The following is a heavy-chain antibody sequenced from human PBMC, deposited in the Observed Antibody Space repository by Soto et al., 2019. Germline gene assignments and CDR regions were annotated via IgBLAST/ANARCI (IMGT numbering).Heavy chain of an antibody. J-gene: IGHJ6*02. D-gene: IGHD3-22*01. CDR1: GGTFSSYT. CDR3: ALIWDETIPHGRVGYYDSPNYYYGMDV. CDR2: IIPILGIA. V-gene: IGHV1-69*02. Sequence: EASVKVSCKASGGTFSSYTISWVRQAPGQGLEWMGRIIPILGIANYAQKFQGRVTITADKSTSTAYMELSSLKASDTAMYYCALIWDETIPHGRVGYYDSPNYYYGMDVWGQGTTVTVSS.